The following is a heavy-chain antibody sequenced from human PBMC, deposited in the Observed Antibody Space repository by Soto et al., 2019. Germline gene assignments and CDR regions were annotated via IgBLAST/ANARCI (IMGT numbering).Heavy chain of an antibody. CDR3: ARGEGLRFLDGGSDF. Sequence: EVQLLESGGGLVQPGGSLRLSCAASGFTFSSYAMTWVRQAPGEGLEWVSAISGSGAGTYYADSVKGRFTISRDNSKNTLYLQMNSRRAEDTAVYYCARGEGLRFLDGGSDFWGQGTLVTVSS. CDR1: GFTFSSYA. CDR2: ISGSGAGT. V-gene: IGHV3-23*01. J-gene: IGHJ4*02. D-gene: IGHD3-3*01.